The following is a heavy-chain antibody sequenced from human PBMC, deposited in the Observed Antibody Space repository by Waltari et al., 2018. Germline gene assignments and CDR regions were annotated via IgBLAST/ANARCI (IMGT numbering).Heavy chain of an antibody. V-gene: IGHV3-7*01. Sequence: EVQLVESGGGLVQPEGSLRLSCVVSGFTFSNRWISWVRQAPGKGLEWGANIKEDESYKNFADSVRGRFTISRDNARNTVYLHMYSLRVEDTAAYFCARDVGSGWFDSWGQGTLVTVSS. J-gene: IGHJ5*01. D-gene: IGHD3-3*01. CDR3: ARDVGSGWFDS. CDR2: IKEDESYK. CDR1: GFTFSNRW.